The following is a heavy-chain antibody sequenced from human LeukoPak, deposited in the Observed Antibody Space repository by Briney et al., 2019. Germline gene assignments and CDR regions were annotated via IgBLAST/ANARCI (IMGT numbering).Heavy chain of an antibody. D-gene: IGHD3-22*01. V-gene: IGHV1-69*06. J-gene: IGHJ4*02. CDR1: GGTFSSYA. CDR3: ARSRDSSGYPPFDY. Sequence: ASVKVSCKASGGTFSSYAISWVRQAPGRGLEWMGGIIPIFGTANYAQKFQGRVTITADKSTSTAYMELSSLRSEDTAVYYCARSRDSSGYPPFDYWGQGTLVTVSS. CDR2: IIPIFGTA.